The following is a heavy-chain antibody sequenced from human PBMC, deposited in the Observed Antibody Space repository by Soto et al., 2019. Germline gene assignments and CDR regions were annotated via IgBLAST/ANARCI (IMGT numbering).Heavy chain of an antibody. J-gene: IGHJ4*02. V-gene: IGHV3-74*01. D-gene: IGHD2-15*01. CDR3: ARRVAEPTGPYYFDS. CDR2: INSDGRST. Sequence: HPGGSLRLSCAASGFTFSSYWMHWVRQAPGKGLVWVSRINSDGRSTSYADSVKGRFTISRDNAKNTLYLQMNGLRAEDTAVYYCARRVAEPTGPYYFDSWGQGTLVTVSS. CDR1: GFTFSSYW.